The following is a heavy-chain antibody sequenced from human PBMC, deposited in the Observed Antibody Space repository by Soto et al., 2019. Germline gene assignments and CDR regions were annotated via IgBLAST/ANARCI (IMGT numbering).Heavy chain of an antibody. D-gene: IGHD4-17*01. J-gene: IGHJ4*02. V-gene: IGHV3-30*18. CDR1: GFTFSSYG. Sequence: QVQLVESGGGVVQPGRSLRLSCAASGFTFSSYGMHWVRQAPGKGLEWVAVRSYDGSNKYYADSVKGRFTISRDNSKNTLYLQMNSLRAEDTAVYYCAKDPGMTTVGGDYWGQGTLVTVSS. CDR2: RSYDGSNK. CDR3: AKDPGMTTVGGDY.